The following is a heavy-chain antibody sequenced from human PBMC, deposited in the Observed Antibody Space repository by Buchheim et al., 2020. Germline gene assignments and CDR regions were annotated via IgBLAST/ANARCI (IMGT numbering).Heavy chain of an antibody. Sequence: EVQLLETGGGLVQPGGSLRLSCAASGFTFRIYAMAWVRQAPGKGLEWVSVISGAGNFTSYADSVKGRFTISRDNSKNTVFLQMNSLRADDTAIYYCAKARPNIGTLIFDSWGQGTL. CDR2: ISGAGNFT. CDR1: GFTFRIYA. CDR3: AKARPNIGTLIFDS. V-gene: IGHV3-23*01. D-gene: IGHD2/OR15-2a*01. J-gene: IGHJ4*02.